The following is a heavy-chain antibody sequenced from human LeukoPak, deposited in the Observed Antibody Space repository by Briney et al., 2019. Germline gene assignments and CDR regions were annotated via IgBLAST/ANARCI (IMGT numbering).Heavy chain of an antibody. V-gene: IGHV3-66*01. CDR3: AREPQGDSSGYDAFDV. J-gene: IGHJ3*01. D-gene: IGHD3-22*01. CDR2: IYSGGST. Sequence: PGGSLRLSCAAPGFTVSSNYMSWVRQAPGKGLEWVSVIYSGGSTYYADSVKGRFTLSRDSSKNTLFLQMNSLRAEDTAVYYCAREPQGDSSGYDAFDVWGQGTLVTVSS. CDR1: GFTVSSNY.